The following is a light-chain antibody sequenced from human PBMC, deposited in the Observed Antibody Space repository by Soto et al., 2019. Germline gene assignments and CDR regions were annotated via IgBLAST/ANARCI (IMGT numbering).Light chain of an antibody. J-gene: IGKJ1*01. V-gene: IGKV3-15*01. CDR3: QQYNNWPMWT. Sequence: EIVLTQSPDTLSLSPGGRATLSCRAIQSVTRDYLGWYQQTPGQAPRLLIYGASTRATGIPARFSGSGSGTEFTLTISSLQSEDFAVYYCQQYNNWPMWTFGQGTKVDIK. CDR1: QSVTRDY. CDR2: GAS.